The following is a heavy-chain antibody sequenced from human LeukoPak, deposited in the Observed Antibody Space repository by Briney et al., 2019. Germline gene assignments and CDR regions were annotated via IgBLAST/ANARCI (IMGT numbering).Heavy chain of an antibody. J-gene: IGHJ1*01. D-gene: IGHD3-10*01. CDR2: IIPIFGTT. Sequence: ASVKVSCKASGGTFSSYAISWVRQAPGQGLEWMGGIIPIFGTTNYAQKFQGRVTISADESTSTVYMELSGLRSEDTAVYYCASVRFGPTIHGYFQHWGQGTLVTVSS. CDR3: ASVRFGPTIHGYFQH. CDR1: GGTFSSYA. V-gene: IGHV1-69*13.